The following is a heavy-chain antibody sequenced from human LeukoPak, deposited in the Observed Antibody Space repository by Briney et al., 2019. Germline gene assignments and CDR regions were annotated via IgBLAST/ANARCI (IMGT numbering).Heavy chain of an antibody. V-gene: IGHV3-30*04. CDR2: ISYDGSNK. Sequence: GRSLRLSCAASGFTFSSYAMHWVRQAPGKGLEWVAVISYDGSNKYYADSVKGRFTISRDNSKNTLYLQMNSLRAEDTAVYYCAREEGDPSSGWYQNWFDPWGQGTLVTVSS. J-gene: IGHJ5*02. CDR1: GFTFSSYA. CDR3: AREEGDPSSGWYQNWFDP. D-gene: IGHD6-19*01.